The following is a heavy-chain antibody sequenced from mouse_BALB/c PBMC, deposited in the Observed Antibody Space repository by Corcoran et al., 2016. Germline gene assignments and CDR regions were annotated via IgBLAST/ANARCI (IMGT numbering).Heavy chain of an antibody. CDR2: ILPGSGST. V-gene: IGHV1-9*01. J-gene: IGHJ4*01. D-gene: IGHD1-1*01. CDR1: GYTFSSYW. Sequence: QVQLQQSGAELMKPGASVKISCKATGYTFSSYWMEWVKQRPGHGLEWIGEILPGSGSTNYNEKFKGKATFTADTSSNTAHMQLSSLTSEDSAVYYCARGGYYGSSYGAMDYWGQGTSVTVSS. CDR3: ARGGYYGSSYGAMDY.